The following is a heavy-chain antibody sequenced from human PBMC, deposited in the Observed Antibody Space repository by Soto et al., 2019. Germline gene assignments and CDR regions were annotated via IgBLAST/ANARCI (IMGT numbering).Heavy chain of an antibody. Sequence: SGGSLRLSCAASGFTFSDYYMSWIRQAPGKGLEWVSYISSSSSYTNYADSVKGRFTISRDNAKNSLYLQMNSLRAEDTAVYYCARDQFSGYSYGYTDYWGQGTLVTVSS. CDR2: ISSSSSYT. J-gene: IGHJ4*02. CDR1: GFTFSDYY. D-gene: IGHD5-18*01. CDR3: ARDQFSGYSYGYTDY. V-gene: IGHV3-11*05.